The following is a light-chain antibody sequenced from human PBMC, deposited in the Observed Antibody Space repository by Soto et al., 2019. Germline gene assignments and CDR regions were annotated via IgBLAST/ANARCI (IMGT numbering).Light chain of an antibody. V-gene: IGKV1-27*01. J-gene: IGKJ5*01. CDR2: AAS. Sequence: DIQMTQSPSSLSSSVLYIVGMTCVASQGISNELAWYQQKPGKVPKLLIYAASTLQSGVPSRFSGSGSGTDFTLTISGLHPEDVATYYCQKYNIAPLTFGQGTRLEIK. CDR3: QKYNIAPLT. CDR1: QGISNE.